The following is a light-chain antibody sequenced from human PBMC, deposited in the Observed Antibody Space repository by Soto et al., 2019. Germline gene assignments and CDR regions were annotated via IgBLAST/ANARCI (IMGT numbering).Light chain of an antibody. CDR2: EVS. J-gene: IGLJ2*01. CDR1: SSDVGGYNY. Sequence: QSALTQPPSASGSPGQSVTISCTGTSSDVGGYNYVSWYQQHPGKAPKLMIYEVSKRPSGVPDRFSGSKSGNTASLTVSGLQAVDEADYYCTSYAGRNNFVVFGGGTQLTVL. V-gene: IGLV2-8*01. CDR3: TSYAGRNNFVV.